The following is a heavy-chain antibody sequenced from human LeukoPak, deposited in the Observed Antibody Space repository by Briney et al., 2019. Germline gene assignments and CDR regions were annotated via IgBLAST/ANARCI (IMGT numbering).Heavy chain of an antibody. Sequence: GASVKVSCKASGYTFTSYGISWVRQAPGQGLEWVGWISAYNGKTDSVQKFQGRVTLTIDTSTTTAYMELRSLRFNDTAVYYCARVAGSGSLSEFDYWGQGTLVTVSS. D-gene: IGHD3-10*01. CDR1: GYTFTSYG. V-gene: IGHV1-18*01. CDR3: ARVAGSGSLSEFDY. CDR2: ISAYNGKT. J-gene: IGHJ4*02.